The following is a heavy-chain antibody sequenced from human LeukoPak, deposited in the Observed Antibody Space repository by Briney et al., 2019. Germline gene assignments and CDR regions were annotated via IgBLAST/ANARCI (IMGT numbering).Heavy chain of an antibody. CDR2: ISGSGGST. V-gene: IGHV3-23*01. D-gene: IGHD6-13*01. CDR3: AKDSSSWYY. CDR1: GFTFSSYA. Sequence: GGSLRLSCAAFGFTFSSYAMSWVRQAPGKGLEWVSAISGSGGSTYYADSVKGRFTISRDNSKNTLYLQMNSLKAEDTVVYYCAKDSSSWYYWGQGTLVTVSS. J-gene: IGHJ4*02.